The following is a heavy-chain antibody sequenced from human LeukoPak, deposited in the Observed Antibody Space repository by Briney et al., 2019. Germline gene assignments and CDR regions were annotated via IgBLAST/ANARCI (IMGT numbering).Heavy chain of an antibody. CDR2: IGGIGSI. V-gene: IGHV3-48*03. J-gene: IGHJ6*02. CDR3: ARRLPYYGMDV. CDR1: GFTFSSYE. Sequence: GGSLRLSCAASGFTFSSYEIHWVRQAPGKGLEWVSKIGGIGSIMYADSVKGRFTVSTDSAKSSVYLQMNSLRAEDTAVYYCARRLPYYGMDVWGQGTTVTVSS.